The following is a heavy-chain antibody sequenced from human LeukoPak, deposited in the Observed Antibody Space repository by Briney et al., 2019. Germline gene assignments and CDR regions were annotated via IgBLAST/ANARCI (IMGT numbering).Heavy chain of an antibody. D-gene: IGHD3-22*01. V-gene: IGHV3-30*18. CDR3: AKDLFLYGSSGYPRCPDY. CDR2: ISYDGSNQ. J-gene: IGHJ4*02. CDR1: GITFSSYG. Sequence: QPGGSLRLSCAASGITFSSYGIHWVRQAPGKGLEWVAVISYDGSNQYHADSVKGRFTISRDNFKNTLYLQMNSLRAEDSAVYYCAKDLFLYGSSGYPRCPDYWGQGTLVTVSS.